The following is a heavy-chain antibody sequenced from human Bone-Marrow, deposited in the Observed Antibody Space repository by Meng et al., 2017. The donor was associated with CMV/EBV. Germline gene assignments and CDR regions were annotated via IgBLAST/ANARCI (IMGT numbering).Heavy chain of an antibody. CDR3: ITSDRTLRVTDYGLDV. V-gene: IGHV3-73*01. D-gene: IGHD3-3*01. Sequence: GESLKISCAAPGFTFSDFTIHWVRQASGKGLEWVGRIRSRAASYATVYGASVRGRFTISRDDSKNTAYLQMNGLKTEDTAVYYCITSDRTLRVTDYGLDVWGQGTTVTVSS. CDR1: GFTFSDFT. J-gene: IGHJ6*02. CDR2: IRSRAASYAT.